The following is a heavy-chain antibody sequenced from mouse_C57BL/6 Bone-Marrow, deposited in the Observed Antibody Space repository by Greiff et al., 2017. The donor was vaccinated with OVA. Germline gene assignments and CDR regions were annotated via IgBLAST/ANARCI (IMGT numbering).Heavy chain of an antibody. CDR3: ARLELRMVTTRNYAMDY. Sequence: QVQLQQSGAELVKPGASVKLSCKASGYTFTSYWMHWVKQRPGRGLEWIGRIDPNSGGTKYNEKFKSKATLTVDKPSSTAYMQLSSLTSEDSAVYYCARLELRMVTTRNYAMDYWGQGTSVTVSS. CDR1: GYTFTSYW. D-gene: IGHD2-2*01. CDR2: IDPNSGGT. V-gene: IGHV1-72*01. J-gene: IGHJ4*01.